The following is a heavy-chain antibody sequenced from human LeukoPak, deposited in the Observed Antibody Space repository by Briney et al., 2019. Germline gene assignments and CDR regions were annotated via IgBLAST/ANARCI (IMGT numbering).Heavy chain of an antibody. CDR1: GFTVSSNY. CDR3: ARDPAEYSSSALAYP. CDR2: IYSGGST. Sequence: GGSLRLSCAAFGFTVSSNYMSWVRQAPGKGLEWVSVIYSGGSTYYADSVKGRFTISRDNSKNTLYLQMNSLRAEDTAVYYCARDPAEYSSSALAYPWGQGTLVTVSS. D-gene: IGHD6-6*01. J-gene: IGHJ5*02. V-gene: IGHV3-53*01.